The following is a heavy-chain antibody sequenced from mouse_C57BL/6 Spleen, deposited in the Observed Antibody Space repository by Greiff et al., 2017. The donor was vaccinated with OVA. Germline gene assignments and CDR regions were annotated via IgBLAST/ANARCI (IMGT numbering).Heavy chain of an antibody. CDR2: INPNNGGT. D-gene: IGHD1-1*01. V-gene: IGHV1-18*01. J-gene: IGHJ2*01. CDR1: GYTFTDYN. CDR3: ARSGLRSYYFDY. Sequence: VHVKQSGPELVKPGASVKIPCKASGYTFTDYNMDWVKQSHGKSLEWIGDINPNNGGTIYNQKFKGKATLTVDKSSSTAYMELRSLTSEDTAVYYCARSGLRSYYFDYWGQGTTLTVSS.